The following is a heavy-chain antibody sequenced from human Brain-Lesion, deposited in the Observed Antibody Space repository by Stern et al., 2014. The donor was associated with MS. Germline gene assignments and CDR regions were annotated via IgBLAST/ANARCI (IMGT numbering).Heavy chain of an antibody. D-gene: IGHD2-2*01. J-gene: IGHJ4*02. V-gene: IGHV3-11*01. Sequence: VQLVESGGTLVKPGGSLRLSCAASRFIFSAYYMTWTRQAQGLGREWISYISTTASNIYYADSVKGRFTISRDNTKNSLFLLMSSLRAEDTAVYYCAISSSRYYFDSWGLGTLVTVSS. CDR1: RFIFSAYY. CDR3: AISSSRYYFDS. CDR2: ISTTASNI.